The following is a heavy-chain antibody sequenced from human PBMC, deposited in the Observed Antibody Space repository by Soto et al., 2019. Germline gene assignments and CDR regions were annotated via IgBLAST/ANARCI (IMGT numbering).Heavy chain of an antibody. J-gene: IGHJ5*02. CDR1: GYTFTSYS. D-gene: IGHD6-13*01. V-gene: IGHV1-46*01. Sequence: QVQLVQSGAEVKKPWASVKVSCKASGYTFTSYSIYWVRQAPGQGLEWVGIINPSGGSTSYAQQCEGGLTITMDTSKSTVYMKLSGLTAEDTAVFYCARGFIAAAGTNWLDPWGQGTLVTVSS. CDR2: INPSGGST. CDR3: ARGFIAAAGTNWLDP.